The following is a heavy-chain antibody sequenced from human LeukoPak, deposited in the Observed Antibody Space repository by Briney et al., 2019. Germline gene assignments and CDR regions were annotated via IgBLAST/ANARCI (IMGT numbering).Heavy chain of an antibody. D-gene: IGHD3-3*01. Sequence: ASVKVSCKASGYTFTSYAMHWVRQAPGQRLEWMGWINAGNGNTKYSQKFQERVTITRDMSTSTAYMELSSLRSEDTAVYYCAAAYYDFWSGYPPFDYWGQGTLVTVSS. V-gene: IGHV1-3*01. CDR2: INAGNGNT. CDR3: AAAYYDFWSGYPPFDY. CDR1: GYTFTSYA. J-gene: IGHJ4*02.